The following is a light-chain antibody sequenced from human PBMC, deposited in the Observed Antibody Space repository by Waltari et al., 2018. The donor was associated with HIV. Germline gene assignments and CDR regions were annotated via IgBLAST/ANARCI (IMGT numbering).Light chain of an antibody. CDR2: DVS. J-gene: IGLJ3*02. V-gene: IGLV2-14*03. CDR3: SSYTSNHTGV. CDR1: SSDVGGYNY. Sequence: QSALTQPASVSGSPGQSITISCTGTSSDVGGYNYVSWYQQHPGKAPKFIIYDVSNRPSGLSMFCAGSKSGNTASLSISGLQAEDESSYYCSSYTSNHTGVFGGGTQLTVL.